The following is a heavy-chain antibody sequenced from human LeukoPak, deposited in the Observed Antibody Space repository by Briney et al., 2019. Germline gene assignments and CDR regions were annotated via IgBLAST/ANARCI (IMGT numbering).Heavy chain of an antibody. D-gene: IGHD4-11*01. CDR3: ARGGTYSV. J-gene: IGHJ4*02. CDR2: IKEDGSEK. V-gene: IGHV3-7*01. CDR1: VFTFSSYW. Sequence: PGGSLRLSCAASVFTFSSYWMSWVRQAPGKGLEWVANIKEDGSEKYYVDSVKGRFTISRDNAKNSVYLQMNSLRAEDTAVYSCARGGTYSVWGQGTLVTVSS.